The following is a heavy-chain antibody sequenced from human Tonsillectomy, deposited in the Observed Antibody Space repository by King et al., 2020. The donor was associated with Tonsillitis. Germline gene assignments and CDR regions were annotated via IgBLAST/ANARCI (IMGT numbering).Heavy chain of an antibody. J-gene: IGHJ3*02. CDR2: IYPGDSET. CDR3: ARYDSTGAGAFDI. Sequence: QLVQSGAEVKKPGESLKISCKGSGYSFTRYWIVWGLQMPGKGLEWMGIIYPGDSETIYSPSFQGQVTISAYKSISTAFLQWSRLKASDSAIYYCARYDSTGAGAFDIWGQGTMVTVSS. D-gene: IGHD3-22*01. CDR1: GYSFTRYW. V-gene: IGHV5-51*01.